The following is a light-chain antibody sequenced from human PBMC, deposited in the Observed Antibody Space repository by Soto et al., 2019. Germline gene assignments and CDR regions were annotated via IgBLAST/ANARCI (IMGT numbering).Light chain of an antibody. V-gene: IGKV1-9*01. CDR2: AAS. J-gene: IGKJ3*01. CDR3: QQLSTSPFT. Sequence: IQLTQSPSSLSASVGDRVTITCRASQDIGSYLAWYQQKPGKAPNLLIYAASVLQSGVPSRFSGSGSGTAFTLTIRSLQPEDFATYYCQQLSTSPFTFGPGTKVDI. CDR1: QDIGSY.